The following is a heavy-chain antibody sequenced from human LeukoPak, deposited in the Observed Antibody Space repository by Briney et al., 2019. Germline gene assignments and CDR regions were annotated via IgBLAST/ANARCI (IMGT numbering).Heavy chain of an antibody. V-gene: IGHV3-21*01. CDR2: ISSSSYI. CDR1: GFTFSSYS. J-gene: IGHJ4*02. D-gene: IGHD2-2*01. CDR3: ARGPAEEVGYFDY. Sequence: GGSLRLSCEASGFTFSSYSMNWVRQAPGKGLEWVSSISSSSYIYYADSVKGRFTISRDNAKNSLYLQMNSLKAEDTAVYYCARGPAEEVGYFDYWGQGTLVTVSS.